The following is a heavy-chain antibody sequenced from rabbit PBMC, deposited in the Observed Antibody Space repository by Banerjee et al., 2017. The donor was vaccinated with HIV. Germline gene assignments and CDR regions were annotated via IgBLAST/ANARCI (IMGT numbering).Heavy chain of an antibody. D-gene: IGHD7-1*01. CDR3: ARTYSTGYGYPNTRLDL. J-gene: IGHJ3*01. V-gene: IGHV1S45*01. CDR2: IVADSSGST. CDR1: GFDFSTYYM. Sequence: QEQLVQSWGGLVQPGGSLKLSCKASGFDFSTYYMLWVRQAPGKGPEWIGCIVADSSGSTYYASWAKGRFTISKTSSTTVTLQMTSLTAADTATYFCARTYSTGYGYPNTRLDLWGPGTLVTVS.